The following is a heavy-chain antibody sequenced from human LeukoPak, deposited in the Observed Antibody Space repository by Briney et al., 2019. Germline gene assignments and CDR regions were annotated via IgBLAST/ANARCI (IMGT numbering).Heavy chain of an antibody. Sequence: SETLSLTCTVSGGSISSYYWSWIRQPPGKGLEWIGYVYYSGSTNYNPSLKSRVTISVDTSKNQFSLKLSSVTAADTAVYYCARRLKDSSGPYYFDYWGQGTLVTVSS. CDR3: ARRLKDSSGPYYFDY. CDR2: VYYSGST. CDR1: GGSISSYY. V-gene: IGHV4-59*01. D-gene: IGHD3-22*01. J-gene: IGHJ4*02.